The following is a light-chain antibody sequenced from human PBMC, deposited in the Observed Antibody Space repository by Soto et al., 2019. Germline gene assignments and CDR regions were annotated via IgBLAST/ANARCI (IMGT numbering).Light chain of an antibody. CDR1: SSDVGSYNL. CDR2: EGT. V-gene: IGLV2-23*01. Sequence: QSALTQPASVSGSPGQSITISCTGTSSDVGSYNLVSWYQQHPGKAPKLMIYEGTKRPSGVSNRFSGSKSGNTASLTIAGLQAEDEAAYYCCSYAGSGTSGYVFGSGTKLTVL. CDR3: CSYAGSGTSGYV. J-gene: IGLJ1*01.